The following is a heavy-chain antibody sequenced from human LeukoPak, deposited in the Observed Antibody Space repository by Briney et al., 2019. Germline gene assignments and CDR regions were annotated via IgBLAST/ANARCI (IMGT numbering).Heavy chain of an antibody. V-gene: IGHV3-53*01. CDR1: GFTVSSNY. J-gene: IGHJ4*02. CDR2: IYSGGST. D-gene: IGHD4-17*01. Sequence: GGSLRLSCAASGFTVSSNYMSWVRQAPGKGLEWVSVIYSGGSTYCADSVKGRFTIPRDNSKNTLYLQMNSLRAEDTAVYYCARVRAVTNGYFDYWGQGTLVTVSS. CDR3: ARVRAVTNGYFDY.